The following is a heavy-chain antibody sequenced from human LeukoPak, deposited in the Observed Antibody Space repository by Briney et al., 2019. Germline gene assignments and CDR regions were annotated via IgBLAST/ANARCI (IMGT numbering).Heavy chain of an antibody. Sequence: ASVKVSCKASGYTFTGYYMHWVRQPTGQGLEWMGCINPNSGGTNYAQKFHGRVTMTRDTPLSTAHMELSRLCSDDTAVYYCARDDGGKSAAQLAFDIWGQGTMVTVSS. V-gene: IGHV1-2*02. J-gene: IGHJ3*02. CDR1: GYTFTGYY. D-gene: IGHD4-23*01. CDR3: ARDDGGKSAAQLAFDI. CDR2: INPNSGGT.